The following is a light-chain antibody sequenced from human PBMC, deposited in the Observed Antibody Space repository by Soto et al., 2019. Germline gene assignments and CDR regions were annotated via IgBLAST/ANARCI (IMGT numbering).Light chain of an antibody. CDR2: AAS. J-gene: IGKJ3*01. V-gene: IGKV1-39*01. Sequence: DIQMTQSPASLSASVGDRVTVTCRSSQSIGGYLNWYQQKPGKAPKLLMHAASTLQSGVPSRFSSSGSGTDYTLNISSLHPEDFETYCCQQSYNNSFPFGPGTNADSK. CDR1: QSIGGY. CDR3: QQSYNNSFP.